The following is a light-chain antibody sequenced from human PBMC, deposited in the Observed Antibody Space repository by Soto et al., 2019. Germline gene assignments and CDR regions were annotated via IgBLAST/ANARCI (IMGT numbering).Light chain of an antibody. J-gene: IGLJ3*02. CDR2: EGS. V-gene: IGLV2-23*01. CDR1: SSDVGSYKL. Sequence: QSALTQPASVSGSPGQSITISCTGTSSDVGSYKLVSWYQQHPGKAPKLMIYEGSKRPAGVSNRFSGSKSGNTASLTSSGLQAEDDADYYCCSYAGSRVFGGGTKLTVL. CDR3: CSYAGSRV.